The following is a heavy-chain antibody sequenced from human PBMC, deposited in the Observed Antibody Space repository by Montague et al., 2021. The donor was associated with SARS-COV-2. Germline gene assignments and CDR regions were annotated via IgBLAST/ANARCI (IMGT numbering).Heavy chain of an antibody. D-gene: IGHD6-19*01. Sequence: CAISGDSVSIDTPTCNSIRHSSSIHLHYLVMTYHRSEWYYDYAVSVKSQMTISPDTSKNQFSLQLSSVTPEDSAVYYCARDPRYSLGWSFDYWGQGTLVTV. CDR1: GDSVSIDTPT. CDR3: ARDPRYSLGWSFDY. J-gene: IGHJ4*02. CDR2: TYHRSEWYY. V-gene: IGHV6-1*01.